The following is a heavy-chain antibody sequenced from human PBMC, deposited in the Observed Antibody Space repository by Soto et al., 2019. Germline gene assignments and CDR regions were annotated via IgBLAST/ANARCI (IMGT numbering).Heavy chain of an antibody. CDR1: WDSVSSNSAA. D-gene: IGHD3-16*01. V-gene: IGHV6-1*01. Sequence: SQTLSLTCAISWDSVSSNSAAWNWIRQSPSRGLEWLGRTYYRSKWYNDYAVSVKSRITINPDTSKNQFSLQLNSVTPEDTAVYYCARDPMGPVPVFYYYGMDVWGQGTTVTVSS. CDR2: TYYRSKWYN. J-gene: IGHJ6*02. CDR3: ARDPMGPVPVFYYYGMDV.